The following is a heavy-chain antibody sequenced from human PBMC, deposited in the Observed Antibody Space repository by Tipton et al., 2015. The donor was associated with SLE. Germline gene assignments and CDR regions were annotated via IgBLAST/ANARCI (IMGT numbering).Heavy chain of an antibody. Sequence: SLRLSCAASRLTFSHARMNWVRQAPGKGLEWVGRIKSKADGGTTDYSAPVKGRFTISRDDSKNTLYLQMNSLKSEDTAVYYCTTAGGTTDYWGQGTLVTVSS. V-gene: IGHV3-15*01. D-gene: IGHD4-11*01. J-gene: IGHJ4*02. CDR3: TTAGGTTDY. CDR1: RLTFSHAR. CDR2: IKSKADGGTT.